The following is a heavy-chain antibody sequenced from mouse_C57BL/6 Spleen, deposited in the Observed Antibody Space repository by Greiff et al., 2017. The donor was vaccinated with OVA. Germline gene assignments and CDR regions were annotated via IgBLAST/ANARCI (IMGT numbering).Heavy chain of an antibody. J-gene: IGHJ3*01. Sequence: QVQLQQSGAELVRPGASVTLSCKASGYTFTDYEMHWVKLTPVHGLEWIGAIDPETGGTAYNQKFKGKAILTADKSSSTAYMELRSLTSEDSAVYYCTRSYYSNYGRFAYWGQGTLVTVSA. D-gene: IGHD2-5*01. CDR1: GYTFTDYE. CDR2: IDPETGGT. CDR3: TRSYYSNYGRFAY. V-gene: IGHV1-15*01.